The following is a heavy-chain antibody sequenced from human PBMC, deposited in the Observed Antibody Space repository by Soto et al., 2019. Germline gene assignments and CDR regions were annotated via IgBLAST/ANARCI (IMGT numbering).Heavy chain of an antibody. J-gene: IGHJ6*02. Sequence: PSETLSLTCTVSGGSISSGDYYWSWIRQPPGKGLEWIGYIYYSGSTYYNPSLKSRVTISVDTSKNQFSLKLSSVTAADTAVYYCARAIFPTYYYYYGMDVWGQGTTVTVS. D-gene: IGHD3-3*01. V-gene: IGHV4-30-4*01. CDR3: ARAIFPTYYYYYGMDV. CDR2: IYYSGST. CDR1: GGSISSGDYY.